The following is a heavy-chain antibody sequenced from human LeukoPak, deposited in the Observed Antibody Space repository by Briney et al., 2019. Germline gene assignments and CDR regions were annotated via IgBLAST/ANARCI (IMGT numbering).Heavy chain of an antibody. CDR2: IYPGDSDT. D-gene: IGHD3-3*01. J-gene: IGHJ3*02. CDR1: GYSFTSYW. Sequence: GEPLKISCKGSGYSFTSYWIGWVRQMPGKGLEWMGIIYPGDSDTRYSPSFQGQVTISADKSISTAYLQWSSLKASDTAMYYCARHRRARFDPFDIWGQGTMVTVSS. CDR3: ARHRRARFDPFDI. V-gene: IGHV5-51*01.